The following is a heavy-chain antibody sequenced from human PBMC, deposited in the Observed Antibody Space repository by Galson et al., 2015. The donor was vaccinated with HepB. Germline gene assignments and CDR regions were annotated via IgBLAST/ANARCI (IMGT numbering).Heavy chain of an antibody. V-gene: IGHV4-59*08. D-gene: IGHD6-25*01. CDR3: ARRIGSSNLRLRYAGAFDI. Sequence: SETLSLTCTVSGGSISSYYWSWIRQPPGKGLEWIGYIYYSGSTNYNPSLKSRVTISVDTSKNQFSLKLSSVTAADTAVYYCARRIGSSNLRLRYAGAFDIWGQGTMVTVSS. CDR1: GGSISSYY. CDR2: IYYSGST. J-gene: IGHJ3*02.